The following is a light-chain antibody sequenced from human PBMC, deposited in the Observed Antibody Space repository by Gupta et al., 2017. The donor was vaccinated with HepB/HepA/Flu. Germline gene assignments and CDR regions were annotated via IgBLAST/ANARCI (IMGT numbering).Light chain of an antibody. Sequence: EIVMTQSPATLSVSPGGRVTLSCRASQSVSSNLAWYQQKPGQAPRLLIYGASTRATGIPARFSGSGSGTEFTLTISSLQSEDFAVYYCQQYNNWPPCSFGQGTKLEIK. CDR1: QSVSSN. V-gene: IGKV3-15*01. J-gene: IGKJ2*04. CDR2: GAS. CDR3: QQYNNWPPCS.